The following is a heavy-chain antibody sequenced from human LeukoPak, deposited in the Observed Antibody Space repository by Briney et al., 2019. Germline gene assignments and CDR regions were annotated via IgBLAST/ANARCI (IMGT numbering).Heavy chain of an antibody. J-gene: IGHJ4*02. CDR1: GFTFSSYE. V-gene: IGHV3-48*03. Sequence: GGSLRLSCAASGFTFSSYEMSWVRQAPGKGLEWVSYISSSGSTIYYADSVKGRFTISRDNAKNSLYLQMNSLRAEDTAVYYCARDGPVACSSTSCYADYFDYWGQGTLVTVSS. D-gene: IGHD2-2*01. CDR3: ARDGPVACSSTSCYADYFDY. CDR2: ISSSGSTI.